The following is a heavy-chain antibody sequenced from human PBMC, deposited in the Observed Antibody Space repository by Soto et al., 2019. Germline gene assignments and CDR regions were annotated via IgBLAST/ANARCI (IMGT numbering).Heavy chain of an antibody. J-gene: IGHJ6*02. V-gene: IGHV5-51*01. CDR3: ARRTVVEGTTPSWLMDV. D-gene: IGHD3-22*01. Sequence: GESLKISCKGSGYSFTSYWIGWVRQMPGKGLEWMGMIYPGDSDIRYSPSFQGQVTISADKSISTAYLQWSSLKASDTAMYYCARRTVVEGTTPSWLMDVWGQGTTVTVSS. CDR1: GYSFTSYW. CDR2: IYPGDSDI.